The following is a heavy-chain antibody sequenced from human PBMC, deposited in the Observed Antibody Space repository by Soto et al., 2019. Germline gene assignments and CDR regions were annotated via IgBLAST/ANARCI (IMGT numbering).Heavy chain of an antibody. CDR2: IYYSGST. Sequence: SETLSLTCTVSGGPISSSSYYWGWIRQPPGKGLEWIGSIYYSGSTYYNPSLKSRVTISVDTSKNQFSLKLSSVTAADTAVYYCARSGRVVITAYFDYWGQGTLVTVS. D-gene: IGHD3-22*01. V-gene: IGHV4-39*01. CDR3: ARSGRVVITAYFDY. CDR1: GGPISSSSYY. J-gene: IGHJ4*02.